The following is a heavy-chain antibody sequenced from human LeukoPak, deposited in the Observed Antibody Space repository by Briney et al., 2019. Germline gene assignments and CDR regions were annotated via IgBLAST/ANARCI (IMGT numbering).Heavy chain of an antibody. CDR3: ARECMGGGNCYADY. Sequence: GGSLRLSCAASGFTFSSYSMTWVRQAPGKGLEWVSSISSSSGYMYYADSVTGRFTVSRDNAKNSLYLQMNSLRAEDTAVYYCARECMGGGNCYADYWGQGTLVTVSS. D-gene: IGHD2-15*01. CDR2: ISSSSGYM. V-gene: IGHV3-21*01. CDR1: GFTFSSYS. J-gene: IGHJ4*02.